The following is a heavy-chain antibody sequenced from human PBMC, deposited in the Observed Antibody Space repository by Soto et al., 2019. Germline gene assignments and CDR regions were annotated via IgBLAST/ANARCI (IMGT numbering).Heavy chain of an antibody. CDR3: ARGRPWVTLDY. J-gene: IGHJ4*02. Sequence: HPGGSLRLSCAASGFTVSSNYMSWVRQAPGKGLEWVSVVYSGGSTNYADSVRGRFTISRDISKNTLYLQMDSLRAEDTAVYYCARGRPWVTLDYWGQGTLVTVSS. V-gene: IGHV3-66*01. D-gene: IGHD2-21*02. CDR1: GFTVSSNY. CDR2: VYSGGST.